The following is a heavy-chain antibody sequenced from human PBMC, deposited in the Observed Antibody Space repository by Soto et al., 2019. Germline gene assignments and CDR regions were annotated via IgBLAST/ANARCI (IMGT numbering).Heavy chain of an antibody. CDR3: ARDSYIGPRPDDYYGMDV. D-gene: IGHD6-6*01. CDR2: IYYTGST. J-gene: IGHJ6*02. Sequence: SETLSLTCAVSGGSMSRGGQSWSWIRQPPGKGLEWIGFIYYTGSTNYNPSLKSRVTISMNTSKNQFSLKVNSVTAADTAVYYCARDSYIGPRPDDYYGMDVWGQGTTVTVSS. CDR1: GGSMSRGGQS. V-gene: IGHV4-30-2*01.